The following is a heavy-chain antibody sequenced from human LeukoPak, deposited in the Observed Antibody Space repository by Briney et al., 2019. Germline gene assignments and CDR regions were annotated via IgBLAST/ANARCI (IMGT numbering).Heavy chain of an antibody. CDR3: ARIRDGYNDAYDI. D-gene: IGHD5-24*01. V-gene: IGHV1-46*01. Sequence: ASVKVSCKASGYTFTSYYMHWVRQAPGQGLEWMGIINPSGGSTSYAQKFQGRVTMTRDMSARTVYMELSSLRSEDTAIYYCARIRDGYNDAYDIWGQGTVVTVPS. CDR2: INPSGGST. J-gene: IGHJ3*02. CDR1: GYTFTSYY.